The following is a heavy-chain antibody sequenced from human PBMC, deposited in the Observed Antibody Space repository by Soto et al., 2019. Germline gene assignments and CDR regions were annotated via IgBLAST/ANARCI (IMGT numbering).Heavy chain of an antibody. D-gene: IGHD2-21*02. CDR2: ISYDGSNK. V-gene: IGHV3-30-3*01. CDR1: GFTFSSYA. J-gene: IGHJ4*02. CDR3: ARDITSVVVVTATRGPFDY. Sequence: PGGSLRLSCAASGFTFSSYAMHWVRQAPGKGLEWVAVISYDGSNKYYADSVKGRFTISRDNSKNTLYLQMNSLRAEDTAVYYCARDITSVVVVTATRGPFDYSGPGTLVTVSS.